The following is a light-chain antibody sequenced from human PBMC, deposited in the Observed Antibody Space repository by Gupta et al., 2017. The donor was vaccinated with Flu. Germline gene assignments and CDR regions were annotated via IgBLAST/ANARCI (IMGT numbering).Light chain of an antibody. V-gene: IGLV1-44*01. J-gene: IGLJ1*01. CDR1: SSNIGSNP. Sequence: QSVLAQPPSASETPGQRVTISCSGSSSNIGSNPVNWYQQVPGTAPKLLIYGNSQRPSGVPDRFSGSKSGTSASLAISGLQSEDEADYYRAAWDDSLNGHYVFGTGTKVTVL. CDR3: AAWDDSLNGHYV. CDR2: GNS.